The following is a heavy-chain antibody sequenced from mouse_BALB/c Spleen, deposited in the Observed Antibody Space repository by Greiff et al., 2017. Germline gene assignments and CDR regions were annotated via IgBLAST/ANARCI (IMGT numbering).Heavy chain of an antibody. CDR2: IWAGGST. CDR1: GFSLTSYG. CDR3: ARGGATMITTLAMDY. Sequence: VKLQESGPGLVAPSQSLSITCTVSGFSLTSYGVHWVRQPPGKGLEWLGVIWAGGSTNYNSALMSRLSISKDNSKSQVFLKMNSLQTDDTAMYYCARGGATMITTLAMDYWGQGTSVTVSS. V-gene: IGHV2-9*02. D-gene: IGHD2-4*01. J-gene: IGHJ4*01.